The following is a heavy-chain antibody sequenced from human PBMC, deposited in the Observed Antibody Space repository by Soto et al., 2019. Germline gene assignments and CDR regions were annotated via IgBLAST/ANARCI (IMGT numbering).Heavy chain of an antibody. Sequence: PGESLKISCKGSGYSFTSYWISWVRQMPGKGLEWMGRIDPSDSYTNYSPSFQGHVTISADKSISTAYLQWSSLKASDTAMYYCAPWGSTSCISCYHYGMDVWGQGTKVTVSS. D-gene: IGHD2-2*01. CDR1: GYSFTSYW. CDR3: APWGSTSCISCYHYGMDV. V-gene: IGHV5-10-1*01. CDR2: IDPSDSYT. J-gene: IGHJ6*02.